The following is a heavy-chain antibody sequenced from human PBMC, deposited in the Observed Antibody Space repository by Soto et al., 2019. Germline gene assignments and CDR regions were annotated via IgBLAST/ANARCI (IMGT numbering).Heavy chain of an antibody. CDR3: ARGRGYSYGLDP. Sequence: SETLSLTCTVSGGSVSGYFWTWIRQPPGKGLEWIGYISYSGSTNYNSSLKSRVTMSIDTSKNQFSLRLTSVSAADTAVYYCARGRGYSYGLDPWGQGTLVTVSS. J-gene: IGHJ5*02. CDR1: GGSVSGYF. D-gene: IGHD5-18*01. CDR2: ISYSGST. V-gene: IGHV4-59*02.